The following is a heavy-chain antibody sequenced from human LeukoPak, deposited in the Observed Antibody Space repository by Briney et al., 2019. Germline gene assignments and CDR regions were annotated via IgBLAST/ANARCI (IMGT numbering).Heavy chain of an antibody. Sequence: AASVKVSCKASGGTFSSYAISWVRQAPGQGLEWMGRIIPIFGIANYAQKFQGRVTITADKSTSTAYMELSSLRSEDTAVYYCARAVGLESWFDPWGQGTLVTVSS. CDR2: IIPIFGIA. D-gene: IGHD5-24*01. J-gene: IGHJ5*02. V-gene: IGHV1-69*04. CDR1: GGTFSSYA. CDR3: ARAVGLESWFDP.